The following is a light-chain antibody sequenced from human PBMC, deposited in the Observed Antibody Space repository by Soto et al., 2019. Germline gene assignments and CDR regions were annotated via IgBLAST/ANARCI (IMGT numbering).Light chain of an antibody. CDR2: EVN. V-gene: IGLV2-14*01. J-gene: IGLJ1*01. CDR1: STDVGGYKY. Sequence: QSVLTQPASVSGSPGPSITLSCTGTSTDVGGYKYVSWYQQHPGTAPKLMIFEVNGRPSGVSDRFSGSKSGNTASLTISGLQPEDEADYYCSSFSSSSTPYVFGTGTKVTVL. CDR3: SSFSSSSTPYV.